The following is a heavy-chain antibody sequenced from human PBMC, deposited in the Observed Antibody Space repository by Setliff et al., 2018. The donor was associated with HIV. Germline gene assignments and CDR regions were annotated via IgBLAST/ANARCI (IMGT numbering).Heavy chain of an antibody. CDR2: ISAYNGNT. J-gene: IGHJ5*02. Sequence: ASVKVSCKASGYSFINYGISWVRQAPGQGLEWMGWISAYNGNTDYAPRLLGRVTMATDTSTSTAYMELRSLSSDDTAVYYCARARLQGIVTAVGPRDNCLDPWGQGTRVTVSS. CDR3: ARARLQGIVTAVGPRDNCLDP. V-gene: IGHV1-18*01. CDR1: GYSFINYG. D-gene: IGHD1-26*01.